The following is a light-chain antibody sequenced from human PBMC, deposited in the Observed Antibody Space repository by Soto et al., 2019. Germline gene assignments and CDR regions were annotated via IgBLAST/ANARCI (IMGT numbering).Light chain of an antibody. Sequence: QSVLTQPASVSGSPGQSITISCTGTSSDVGGYNYVSWYQQHPGKAPKLMIYDVSNRPSGVSNRFSGSKSGNTASLTISGLQADDEADYYCSSYRSSSTHWAFGGGTKVTVL. CDR3: SSYRSSSTHWA. CDR2: DVS. CDR1: SSDVGGYNY. J-gene: IGLJ3*02. V-gene: IGLV2-14*01.